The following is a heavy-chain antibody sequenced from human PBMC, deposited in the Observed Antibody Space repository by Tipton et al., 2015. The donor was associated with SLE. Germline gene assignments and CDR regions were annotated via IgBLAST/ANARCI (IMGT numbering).Heavy chain of an antibody. V-gene: IGHV4-34*01. Sequence: LRLSCAVGSESFSIYWWTWIRQPPGKGLEWIGEMSHDGSTTYNPSLKSRVTTLLDPSKKYFSLRLTSVTAADTAVYYCARSLGNCTGGPCPSGLWGQGTLVTVSS. CDR3: ARSLGNCTGGPCPSGL. J-gene: IGHJ4*02. D-gene: IGHD2-8*02. CDR2: MSHDGST. CDR1: SESFSIYW.